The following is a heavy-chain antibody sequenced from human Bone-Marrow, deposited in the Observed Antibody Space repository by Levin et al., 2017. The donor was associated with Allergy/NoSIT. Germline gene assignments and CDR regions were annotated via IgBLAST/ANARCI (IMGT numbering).Heavy chain of an antibody. Sequence: GGSLRLSCAASGFTFRSYGMHWVRQAPGKGLEWVAGISYDGSNRDYADSVRGRFTISRDDSKTTLYLEMNSLTPEDTAVYYCAKDVNWPSRGASDDWGQGTLVTVSS. D-gene: IGHD4/OR15-4a*01. CDR2: ISYDGSNR. CDR1: GFTFRSYG. CDR3: AKDVNWPSRGASDD. J-gene: IGHJ4*02. V-gene: IGHV3-30*18.